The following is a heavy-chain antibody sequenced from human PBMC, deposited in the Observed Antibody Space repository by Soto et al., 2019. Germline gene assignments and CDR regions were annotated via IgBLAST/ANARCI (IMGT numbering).Heavy chain of an antibody. CDR1: GYTLTQLS. CDR3: ATDPLLDSSVNWFDP. D-gene: IGHD6-25*01. J-gene: IGHJ5*02. CDR2: FDPEDGET. Sequence: GASVKVSCKVSGYTLTQLSMHWVRQAPGKGLEWMGGFDPEDGETIYAQKFQGRVTMTEDTSTDTAYMELSSLRSEDTAVYYCATDPLLDSSVNWFDPWGQGTLVTVSS. V-gene: IGHV1-24*01.